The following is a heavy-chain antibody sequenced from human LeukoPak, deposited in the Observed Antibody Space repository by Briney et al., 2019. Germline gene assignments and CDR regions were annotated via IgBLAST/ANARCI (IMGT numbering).Heavy chain of an antibody. CDR3: AGGYSYAYCFDY. CDR2: IYNGGRT. Sequence: GGSLRLSCAASGFTVSSNYMSWVRQAPGKGLEWVSVIYNGGRTYYADSVKGRFTISRDNSKNTLYLQMNSLRAEDTAVYYCAGGYSYAYCFDYWGQGTLVTVSS. V-gene: IGHV3-53*01. J-gene: IGHJ4*02. D-gene: IGHD5-18*01. CDR1: GFTVSSNY.